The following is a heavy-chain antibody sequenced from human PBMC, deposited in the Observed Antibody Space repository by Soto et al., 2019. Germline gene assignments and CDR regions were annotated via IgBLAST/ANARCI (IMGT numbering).Heavy chain of an antibody. Sequence: DSVKVSCKASGYTFTSYAMHWVRQAPGQRLEWMGWINAGNGNTKYSQKFQGRVTITRDTSASTAYMELSSLRSEDTAVYYCAVIGYCTNGVCYNNWFDPWGQGTLVTVSS. CDR1: GYTFTSYA. D-gene: IGHD2-8*01. J-gene: IGHJ5*02. CDR2: INAGNGNT. V-gene: IGHV1-3*01. CDR3: AVIGYCTNGVCYNNWFDP.